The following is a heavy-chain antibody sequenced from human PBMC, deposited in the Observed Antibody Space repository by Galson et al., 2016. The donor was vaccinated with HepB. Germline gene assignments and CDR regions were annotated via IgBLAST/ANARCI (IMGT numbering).Heavy chain of an antibody. CDR1: GFSFHNYG. D-gene: IGHD3-10*01. J-gene: IGHJ4*02. Sequence: SLRLSCAASGFSFHNYGMHWVRQAPGKGLEWLAVISHDGTVVYYADALKGRFTISRDNPKTTLYLQMNSLRVEDTAVYFCANYLGYGSGRPGYLHSWGQGTLVTVSP. CDR3: ANYLGYGSGRPGYLHS. CDR2: ISHDGTVV. V-gene: IGHV3-30*18.